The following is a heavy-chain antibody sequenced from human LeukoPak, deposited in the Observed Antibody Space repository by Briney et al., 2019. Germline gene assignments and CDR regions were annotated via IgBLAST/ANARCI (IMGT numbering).Heavy chain of an antibody. D-gene: IGHD3-10*01. Sequence: PGGSLRLSCAASGFTFSSYAMSWVRQAPGKGLEWVSVLYSGDNTYYADSVKGRFTISRDNSKNTLYLQMNSLRAEDTAVYYCARVRSYGSGFDYWGQGTLVTVSS. CDR2: LYSGDNT. CDR1: GFTFSSYA. J-gene: IGHJ4*02. CDR3: ARVRSYGSGFDY. V-gene: IGHV3-53*01.